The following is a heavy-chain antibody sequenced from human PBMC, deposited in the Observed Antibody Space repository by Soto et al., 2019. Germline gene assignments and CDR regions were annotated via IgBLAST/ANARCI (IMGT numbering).Heavy chain of an antibody. D-gene: IGHD3-22*01. CDR2: IVPIFGTA. Sequence: QVQLVQSGAEVRKPGSSVKVSCKASGGTFSRHAISWVRQAPGQGLEWMGGIVPIFGTANHAQKFQGRVTIIADESTNTVYMELSSLGYEDTAMYYCARGWGYDSNDYYYAYWGQGTLVIVSS. CDR3: ARGWGYDSNDYYYAY. J-gene: IGHJ4*02. CDR1: GGTFSRHA. V-gene: IGHV1-69*01.